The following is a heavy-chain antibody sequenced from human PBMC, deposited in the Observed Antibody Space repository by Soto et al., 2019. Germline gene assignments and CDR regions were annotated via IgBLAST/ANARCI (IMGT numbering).Heavy chain of an antibody. D-gene: IGHD6-13*01. CDR3: AKSYSSNWYDYFDY. Sequence: PGGSLRLSCAASEFTFSTYAMSWVRQARGKGLEWVSAISGSGGSTYYADSVKGRFTISRDTSKNTLYLQMNSLRAEDTALYYCAKSYSSNWYDYFDYWGQGTRVTSPQ. J-gene: IGHJ4*02. CDR1: EFTFSTYA. V-gene: IGHV3-23*01. CDR2: ISGSGGST.